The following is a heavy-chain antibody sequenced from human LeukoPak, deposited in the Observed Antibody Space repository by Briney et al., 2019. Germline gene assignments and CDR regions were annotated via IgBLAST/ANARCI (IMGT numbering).Heavy chain of an antibody. J-gene: IGHJ5*02. CDR3: GRTSHESVLYWSDP. CDR2: ISGYNGNT. D-gene: IGHD3-16*01. CDR1: RYTFTTYG. V-gene: IGHV1-18*01. Sequence: GASVKVSREPSRYTFTTYGTGWVRQAPGQGREWMGWISGYNGNTNYAQKFQGRVTMTTDTSTSTAYMELRSLRSDDTAVYYCGRTSHESVLYWSDPWGQGTLVNVSS.